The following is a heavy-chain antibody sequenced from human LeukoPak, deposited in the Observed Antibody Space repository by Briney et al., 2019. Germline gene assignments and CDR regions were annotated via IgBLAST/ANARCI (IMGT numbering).Heavy chain of an antibody. Sequence: GGSLRLSCAASGFTFGTYAMHWVRQAPGKGLEYVSAISSNGRITYYADSVKGRFTISRDNSKNILYLQVGSLRTEDTAVYYCARVSGWYWFDNWGQGTLVTVSS. CDR1: GFTFGTYA. CDR3: ARVSGWYWFDN. J-gene: IGHJ4*02. CDR2: ISSNGRIT. D-gene: IGHD6-19*01. V-gene: IGHV3-64*02.